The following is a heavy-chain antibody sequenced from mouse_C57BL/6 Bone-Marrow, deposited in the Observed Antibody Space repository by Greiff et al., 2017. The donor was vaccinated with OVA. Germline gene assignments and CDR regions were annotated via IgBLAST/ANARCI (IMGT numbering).Heavy chain of an antibody. Sequence: VQLQQPGAELVMPGASVKLSCKASGYTFTRYWMHWVKQRPGQGLEWLGEIDPSDSSPNSNPQFQGQSTVTVDKSSSTAYTQLSSLTSEDSAVYDCARDPAWFAYWGQGTLVTVAA. J-gene: IGHJ3*01. V-gene: IGHV1-69*01. CDR2: IDPSDSSP. CDR1: GYTFTRYW. CDR3: ARDPAWFAY.